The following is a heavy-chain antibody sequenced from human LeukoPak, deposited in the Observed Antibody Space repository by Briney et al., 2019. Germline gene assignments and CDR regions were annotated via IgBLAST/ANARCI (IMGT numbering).Heavy chain of an antibody. CDR1: GFTFSSYG. CDR3: ARGSYYYGSGSDLLDY. V-gene: IGHV3-23*01. D-gene: IGHD3-10*01. CDR2: ISGSGGST. J-gene: IGHJ4*02. Sequence: PGGSLRLSCAASGFTFSSYGMSWVRQAPGKGLEWVSAISGSGGSTYYADSVKGRFTISRDNAKNSLYLQMNSLRAEDTALYYCARGSYYYGSGSDLLDYWGQGTLVTVSS.